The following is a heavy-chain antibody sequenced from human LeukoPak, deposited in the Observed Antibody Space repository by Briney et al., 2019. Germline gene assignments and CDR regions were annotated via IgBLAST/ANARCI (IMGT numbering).Heavy chain of an antibody. CDR1: GGSFSGYY. J-gene: IGHJ4*02. CDR3: ASRGYSYGYRSSDY. CDR2: INHSGST. Sequence: SETLSLTCAVYGGSFSGYYWSWIRQPPGKGLEWIGEINHSGSTNYNPSLKSRVTISVDTSKNQFSLKLSSVTAADTAVHYCASRGYSYGYRSSDYWGQGTLVTVSS. D-gene: IGHD5-18*01. V-gene: IGHV4-34*01.